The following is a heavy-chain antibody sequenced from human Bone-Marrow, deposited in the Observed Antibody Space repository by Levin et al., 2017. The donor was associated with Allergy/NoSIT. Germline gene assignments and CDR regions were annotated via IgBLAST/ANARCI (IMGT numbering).Heavy chain of an antibody. CDR3: GRGNYYAMDL. Sequence: GESLKISCGASGFNFTRFWMHWVRQAPGKGLVWVSRINSDARGTSYVDSVKGRFTISRDNAKNTLYLQMNGLRGEDTAVYYCGRGNYYAMDLWGQGTTVTVSS. V-gene: IGHV3-74*01. CDR2: INSDARGT. CDR1: GFNFTRFW. J-gene: IGHJ6*02.